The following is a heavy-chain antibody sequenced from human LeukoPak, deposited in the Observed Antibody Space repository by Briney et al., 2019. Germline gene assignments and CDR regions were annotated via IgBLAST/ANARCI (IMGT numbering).Heavy chain of an antibody. CDR2: IDPSDSYT. CDR3: ASHPSGWSLVSDY. V-gene: IGHV5-10-1*01. Sequence: GESLKISCKGSGYSFTSYWISWVRQMPGKGLEWMGRIDPSDSYTNYSSSFQGHVTISADKSISTAYLQWSSLKASDTAMYYCASHPSGWSLVSDYWGQGTLVTVSS. D-gene: IGHD6-19*01. J-gene: IGHJ4*02. CDR1: GYSFTSYW.